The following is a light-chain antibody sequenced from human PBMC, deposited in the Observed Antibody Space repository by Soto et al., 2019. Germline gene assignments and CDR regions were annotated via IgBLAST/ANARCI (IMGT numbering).Light chain of an antibody. J-gene: IGKJ4*01. CDR2: GTS. CDR3: QQYASSPLLT. CDR1: QTIGRNY. Sequence: EVVLTQSPGTRSLSPGETANLSGRASQTIGRNYLAWYQQKPCQAPRLLIFGTSTRATGIPDRFSGSGSGTDFTLSISRLEPEDFAVYYCQQYASSPLLTFGGGTKLDIK. V-gene: IGKV3-20*01.